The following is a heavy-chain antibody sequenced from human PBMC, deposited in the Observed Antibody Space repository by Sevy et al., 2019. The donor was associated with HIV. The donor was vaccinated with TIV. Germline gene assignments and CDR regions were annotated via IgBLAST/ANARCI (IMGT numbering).Heavy chain of an antibody. V-gene: IGHV3-33*01. Sequence: GGSLRLSCAASGFTFSSYGMHWVRQAPGKGLEWVAVIWFDGSNTYYADSVKGRFTISRDIAENTLHLQRNSLRAEDTAVYYCARDLEFYDYGAYGPSFMPDYWGQGTLVTVSS. J-gene: IGHJ4*02. CDR1: GFTFSSYG. D-gene: IGHD3-16*01. CDR2: IWFDGSNT. CDR3: ARDLEFYDYGAYGPSFMPDY.